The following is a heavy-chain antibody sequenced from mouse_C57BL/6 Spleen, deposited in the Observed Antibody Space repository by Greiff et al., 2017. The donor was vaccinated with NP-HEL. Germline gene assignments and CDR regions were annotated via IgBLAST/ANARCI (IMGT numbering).Heavy chain of an antibody. V-gene: IGHV1-59*01. CDR2: IDPSDSYT. Sequence: VQLQQPGAELVRPGTSVKLSCKASGYTFTSYWMHWVKQRPGQGLEWIGVIDPSDSYTNYNQKFKGKATLTVDTSSSTAYMQLSSLTSEDSAVYYCASYDYDGAYWGQGTLVTVSA. CDR1: GYTFTSYW. CDR3: ASYDYDGAY. J-gene: IGHJ3*01. D-gene: IGHD2-4*01.